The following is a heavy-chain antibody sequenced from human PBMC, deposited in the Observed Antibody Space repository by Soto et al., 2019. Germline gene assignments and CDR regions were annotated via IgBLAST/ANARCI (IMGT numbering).Heavy chain of an antibody. CDR3: ARDGGSGAARTHYYHYGMSDV. J-gene: IGHJ6*02. CDR2: IYTSGST. V-gene: IGHV4-4*07. Sequence: PSETLSLTCTVSGGSISSYYWSWIRQPAGKGLEWIGRIYTSGSTNYNPSLKSRVTMSVDTSKNQFSLKLSSVTAADTAVYYCARDGGSGAARTHYYHYGMSDVWGQGTTVTVSS. D-gene: IGHD6-6*01. CDR1: GGSISSYY.